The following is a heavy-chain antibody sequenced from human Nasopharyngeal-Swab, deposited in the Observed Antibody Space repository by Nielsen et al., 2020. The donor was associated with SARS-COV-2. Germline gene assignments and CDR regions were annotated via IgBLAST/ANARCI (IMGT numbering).Heavy chain of an antibody. CDR1: GYTFTSYG. Sequence: ASVKVSCKASGYTFTSYGISWVRQAPGQGLEWMGWISAYNGNTNYAQKLQGRVPMTTDTSTSTAYMELRSLRSDDTAVYYYASLALCGGDCYYFDYWGQGTLVTVSS. D-gene: IGHD2-21*02. V-gene: IGHV1-18*01. CDR3: ASLALCGGDCYYFDY. J-gene: IGHJ4*02. CDR2: ISAYNGNT.